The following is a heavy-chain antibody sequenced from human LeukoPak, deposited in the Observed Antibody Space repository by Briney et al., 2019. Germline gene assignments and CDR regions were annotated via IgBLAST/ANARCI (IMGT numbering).Heavy chain of an antibody. J-gene: IGHJ3*02. D-gene: IGHD3-22*01. CDR3: AKLADYYDSSGYYPDAFDI. V-gene: IGHV4-39*01. Sequence: SETLSLTCSVSGDSVSSRNYYWGWIRQSPGKGLEWLGSIYYSGSTYYNPSLKSRVTISVDTSKNQFSLKLSSVTAADTAVYYCAKLADYYDSSGYYPDAFDIWSQGTMVTVSS. CDR1: GDSVSSRNYY. CDR2: IYYSGST.